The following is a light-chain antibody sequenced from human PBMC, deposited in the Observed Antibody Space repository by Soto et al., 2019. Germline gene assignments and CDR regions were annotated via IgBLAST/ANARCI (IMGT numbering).Light chain of an antibody. CDR1: QSVSSSY. V-gene: IGKV3-20*01. J-gene: IGKJ1*01. CDR3: QHYNSYSEA. CDR2: GAS. Sequence: EIVLTQSPGTLSLSPGERATLSCRASQSVSSSYLAWYQQRPGQAPRLLIYGASTRATGIPARFSGSGSETEFTLTISSLQSDDFAAYYCQHYNSYSEAFGQGTKVDIK.